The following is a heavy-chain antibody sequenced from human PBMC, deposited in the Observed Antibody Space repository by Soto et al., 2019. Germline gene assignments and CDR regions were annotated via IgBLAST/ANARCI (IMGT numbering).Heavy chain of an antibody. V-gene: IGHV3-23*01. Sequence: PGGSLRLSCAASGFTFSSYAMSWVRQAPGKGLEWVSAISGSGGSTYYADSVKGRFTISRDNSKNTAYLQMNSLRAQETAVYYCAKGIPPPPFQYDYVWGSGPKDIWGQGTMVTVSS. CDR2: ISGSGGST. CDR3: AKGIPPPPFQYDYVWGSGPKDI. J-gene: IGHJ3*02. D-gene: IGHD3-16*01. CDR1: GFTFSSYA.